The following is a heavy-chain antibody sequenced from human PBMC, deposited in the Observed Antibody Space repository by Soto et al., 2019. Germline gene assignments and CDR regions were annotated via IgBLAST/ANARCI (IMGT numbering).Heavy chain of an antibody. J-gene: IGHJ3*02. CDR3: ARRYGWAFDI. V-gene: IGHV4-59*08. CDR1: GGSISSYY. D-gene: IGHD3-16*01. Sequence: KPSATLSLTCTVSGGSISSYYWSWIRQPPGKGLEWIGYFYYSGSTNYNPSLKSRVTISVDTSKNQFSLKLSSVTAADTAVYYCARRYGWAFDIWGQGTMVTVSS. CDR2: FYYSGST.